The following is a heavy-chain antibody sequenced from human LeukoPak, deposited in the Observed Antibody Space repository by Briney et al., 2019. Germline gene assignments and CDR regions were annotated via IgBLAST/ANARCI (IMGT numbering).Heavy chain of an antibody. Sequence: SETLSLTCAVSGGSISSSNWWSWIRQHPGKGLEWIGYIYYSGSTYYNPSLKSRVTISVDTSKNQFSLKLSSVTAADTAVYYCARAAYYDSSGYYLDAFDIWGQGTMVTVSS. J-gene: IGHJ3*02. V-gene: IGHV4-31*11. CDR2: IYYSGST. D-gene: IGHD3-22*01. CDR1: GGSISSSNW. CDR3: ARAAYYDSSGYYLDAFDI.